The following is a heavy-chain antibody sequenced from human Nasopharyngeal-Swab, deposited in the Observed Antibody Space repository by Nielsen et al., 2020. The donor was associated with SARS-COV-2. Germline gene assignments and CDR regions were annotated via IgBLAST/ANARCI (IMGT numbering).Heavy chain of an antibody. CDR1: GGSFSGYY. Sequence: SQTRSLTCAVYGGSFSGYYWSWIRQPPGKGLEWIGEINHSGSTNYNPSLKSRVTISVDTSKNQFSLKLSSVTAADTAVYYCARGTHYDILTGCFDYWGQGTLVTVSS. V-gene: IGHV4-34*01. D-gene: IGHD3-9*01. CDR3: ARGTHYDILTGCFDY. J-gene: IGHJ4*02. CDR2: INHSGST.